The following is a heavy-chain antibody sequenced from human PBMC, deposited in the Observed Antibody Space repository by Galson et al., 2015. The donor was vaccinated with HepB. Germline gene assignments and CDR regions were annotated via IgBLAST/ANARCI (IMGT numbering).Heavy chain of an antibody. CDR3: ARESEYCSSTSCPRADYYYYMDV. J-gene: IGHJ6*03. D-gene: IGHD2-2*01. CDR1: GGSISSGDYY. CDR2: IYYSGST. Sequence: TLSLTCTVSGGSISSGDYYWSWIRQPPGKGLEWIGYIYYSGSTYYNPSLKSRVTISVDTSKNQFSLKLSSVTAADTAVYYCARESEYCSSTSCPRADYYYYMDVWGKGTTVTVSS. V-gene: IGHV4-30-4*01.